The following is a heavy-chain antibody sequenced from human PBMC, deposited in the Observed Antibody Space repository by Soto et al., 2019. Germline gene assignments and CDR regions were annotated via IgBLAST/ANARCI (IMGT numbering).Heavy chain of an antibody. CDR3: ATRRTRISRATDTVTTVTYYYYYYGMDV. CDR2: IIPIFGTA. J-gene: IGHJ6*02. Sequence: QVQLVQSGAEVKKPGSSVKVSCKASGGTFSSYAISWVRQAPGQGLEWMGGIIPIFGTANYAQKFQGRVTMTADESTSTAYMELSSLRSEDTAVYYCATRRTRISRATDTVTTVTYYYYYYGMDVWGQGTTVTVSS. D-gene: IGHD4-4*01. CDR1: GGTFSSYA. V-gene: IGHV1-69*12.